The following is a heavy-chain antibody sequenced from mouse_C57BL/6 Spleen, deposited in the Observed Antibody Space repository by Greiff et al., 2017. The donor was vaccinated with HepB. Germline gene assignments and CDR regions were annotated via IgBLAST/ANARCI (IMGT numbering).Heavy chain of an antibody. CDR1: GYTFTDYY. V-gene: IGHV1-26*01. CDR3: APYYSNYVGAMDY. J-gene: IGHJ4*01. D-gene: IGHD2-5*01. CDR2: INPNNGGT. Sequence: EVQLQQSGPELVKPGASVKISCKASGYTFTDYYMNWVKQSHGKSLEWIGDINPNNGGTSYNQKFKGKAKLTVDKSSSTAYMELRSLTSEDSAVYYCAPYYSNYVGAMDYWGQGTSVTVSS.